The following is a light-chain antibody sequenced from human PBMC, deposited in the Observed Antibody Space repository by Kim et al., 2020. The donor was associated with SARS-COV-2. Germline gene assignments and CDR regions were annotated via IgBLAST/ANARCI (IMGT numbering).Light chain of an antibody. J-gene: IGLJ7*01. CDR2: GKN. Sequence: AQGQTARITCQGDRLRSYYASWYQQKPGQAHVLVIYGKNNRPSGIPDRFSGSSSGNTASLTITGAQAEDEADYYCTSRGSSGNHAVFGGGTQLTVL. CDR1: RLRSYY. V-gene: IGLV3-19*01. CDR3: TSRGSSGNHAV.